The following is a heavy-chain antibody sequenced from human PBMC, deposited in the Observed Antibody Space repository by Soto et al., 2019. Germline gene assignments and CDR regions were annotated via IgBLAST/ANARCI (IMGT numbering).Heavy chain of an antibody. V-gene: IGHV1-69*13. J-gene: IGHJ4*02. Sequence: GASVKVSCKASGGTFSSYAISWVRQAPGRGLEWMGGIIPIFGTANYAQKFQGRVTITADESTSTAYMELSSLRSEDTAVYYCASQPRGIAVADPNFDYWGQGTLVTVSS. CDR3: ASQPRGIAVADPNFDY. CDR1: GGTFSSYA. D-gene: IGHD6-19*01. CDR2: IIPIFGTA.